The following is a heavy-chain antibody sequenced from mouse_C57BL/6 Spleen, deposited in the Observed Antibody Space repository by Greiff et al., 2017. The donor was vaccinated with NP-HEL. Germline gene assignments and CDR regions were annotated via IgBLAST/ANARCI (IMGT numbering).Heavy chain of an antibody. V-gene: IGHV1-64*01. CDR2: IHPNSGST. D-gene: IGHD1-1*01. Sequence: QVQLQQPGAELVKPGASVKLSCKASGYTFTSYWMHWVKQRPGQGLEWIGMIHPNSGSTNYNEKFKSKATLTVDKSSSTAYMQLSSLTSEDSAVYYCARCLYYYGSSSRYWYFDVWGTGTTVTVSS. CDR3: ARCLYYYGSSSRYWYFDV. J-gene: IGHJ1*03. CDR1: GYTFTSYW.